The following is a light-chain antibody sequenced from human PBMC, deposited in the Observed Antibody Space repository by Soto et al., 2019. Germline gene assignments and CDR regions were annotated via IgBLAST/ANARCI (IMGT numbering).Light chain of an antibody. CDR1: QGISNY. V-gene: IGKV1-8*01. CDR3: LQDYNSPWT. CDR2: AAS. J-gene: IGKJ1*01. Sequence: AIRMTQSPSPLSAPPGARVTITCRASQGISNYLAWYQQKPGKAPKLLIYAASTLQSGVPSRFSGSGSGTHFILTISSLQPDDVATYYCLQDYNSPWTFGQGTKVDIK.